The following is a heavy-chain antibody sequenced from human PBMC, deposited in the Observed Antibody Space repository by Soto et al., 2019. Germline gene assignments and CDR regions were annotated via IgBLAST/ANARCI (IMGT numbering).Heavy chain of an antibody. J-gene: IGHJ4*02. CDR3: AKDKVAFTVTYLYDFDY. D-gene: IGHD4-17*01. CDR1: GFTFDDYA. CDR2: ISWNSGSI. V-gene: IGHV3-9*01. Sequence: GGSLRLSCAASGFTFDDYAMHWVRQAPGKGLEWVSGISWNSGSIGYADSVKGRFTISRDNAKNSLYLQMNSLRAEDTALYYCAKDKVAFTVTYLYDFDYWGQGTLVTVSS.